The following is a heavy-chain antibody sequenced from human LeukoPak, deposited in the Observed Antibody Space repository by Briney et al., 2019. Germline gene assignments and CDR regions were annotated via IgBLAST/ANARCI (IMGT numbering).Heavy chain of an antibody. Sequence: ASVKVSCKAFGYSFTGYHLHWVRQAPRQGLEWMGWVNPKTGVTNYARKFQGRVTMTRDTSINTVNMELSRLTSDDTAVYYCAREFSSKLEWLAYVTGDDAFDVWGQGTMITVS. CDR2: VNPKTGVT. J-gene: IGHJ3*01. CDR3: AREFSSKLEWLAYVTGDDAFDV. CDR1: GYSFTGYH. V-gene: IGHV1-2*02. D-gene: IGHD3-3*01.